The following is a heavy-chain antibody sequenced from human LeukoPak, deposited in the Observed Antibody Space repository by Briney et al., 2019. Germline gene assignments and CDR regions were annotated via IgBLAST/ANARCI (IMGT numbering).Heavy chain of an antibody. CDR2: IGSSGSTI. CDR3: AREEIVPAAYFDY. J-gene: IGHJ4*02. CDR1: GFTFSSYE. D-gene: IGHD2-2*01. V-gene: IGHV3-48*03. Sequence: GGSLRLSCAASGFTFSSYEMNWVRQAPGKGLEWVSYIGSSGSTIYYADSVKGRFTISRDNAKNSLYLQMNSLRAEDTAVYYCAREEIVPAAYFDYWGQGTLVTVSS.